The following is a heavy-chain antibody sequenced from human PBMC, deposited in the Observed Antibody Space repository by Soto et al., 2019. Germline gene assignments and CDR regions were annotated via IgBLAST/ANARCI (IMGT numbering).Heavy chain of an antibody. CDR1: GGSTSSGDYY. V-gene: IGHV4-31*03. CDR2: IHYSGTI. Sequence: QVQLQESGPGLVKPSQTLSLTCIVSGGSTSSGDYYRSWIRQYPGKGLEWIGSIHYSGTIYYNPSLRSRATMSEDTSTFQHSLKLSSVTAADTAVYYCTRELDWANLGYCGQGTLVTVSS. D-gene: IGHD3-16*01. CDR3: TRELDWANLGY. J-gene: IGHJ4*02.